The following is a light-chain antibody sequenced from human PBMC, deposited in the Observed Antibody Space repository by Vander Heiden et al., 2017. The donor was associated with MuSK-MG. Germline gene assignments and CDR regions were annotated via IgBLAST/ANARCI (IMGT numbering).Light chain of an antibody. Sequence: QSVLTLPPSASGTPGPRVTISCSGTSSNIGSNTVHWYQQLPGTAPKLLIYSNNPRPSGVPDRFSGSKSGPSASLAISGLQSEDEADYYCAAWDDSLNGVVFGGGTKLTVL. J-gene: IGLJ2*01. CDR1: SSNIGSNT. V-gene: IGLV1-44*01. CDR2: SNN. CDR3: AAWDDSLNGVV.